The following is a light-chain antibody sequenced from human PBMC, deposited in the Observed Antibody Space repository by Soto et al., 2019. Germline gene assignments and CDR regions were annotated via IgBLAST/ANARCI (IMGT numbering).Light chain of an antibody. Sequence: LQHSTATLCLSPGARATLSCRASQSVSSSYLAWYQQKPGQAPRLLMYDASKRATGIPARFSGSGSGTDLTLTISSLEPEDFAVYCCQQRGSCAWTFGQGTKVDIK. CDR1: QSVSSSY. V-gene: IGKV3-11*01. CDR2: DAS. CDR3: QQRGSCAWT. J-gene: IGKJ1*01.